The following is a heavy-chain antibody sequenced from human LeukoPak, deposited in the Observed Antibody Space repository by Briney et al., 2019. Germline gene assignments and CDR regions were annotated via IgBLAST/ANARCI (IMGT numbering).Heavy chain of an antibody. CDR3: ARENLYYGSGSDAFDI. Sequence: GGSLRLSCAASGFTFSSHWMSWVRQAPGKGLEWVANIKQDGSEKYYVDSVKGRFTISRDNAKNSLYLQMNSLRAEDTAVYYCARENLYYGSGSDAFDIWGQGTMVTVSS. CDR1: GFTFSSHW. CDR2: IKQDGSEK. D-gene: IGHD3-10*01. J-gene: IGHJ3*02. V-gene: IGHV3-7*01.